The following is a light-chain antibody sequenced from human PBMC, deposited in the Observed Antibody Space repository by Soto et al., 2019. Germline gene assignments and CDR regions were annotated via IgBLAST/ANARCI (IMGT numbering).Light chain of an antibody. CDR2: DAS. V-gene: IGKV3-11*01. Sequence: EIVLRQSPATLSLSPGESATLSCRASQSVTKYLVWYQQRPGQAPRLLISDASYRATGIPARFSGSGSGTDFTLTISSLEPEDFALYYCQQRSNWPITLGQGTRLEIK. CDR3: QQRSNWPIT. J-gene: IGKJ5*01. CDR1: QSVTKY.